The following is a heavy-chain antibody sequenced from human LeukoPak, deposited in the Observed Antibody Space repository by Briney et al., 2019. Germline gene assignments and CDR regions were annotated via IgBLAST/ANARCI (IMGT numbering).Heavy chain of an antibody. J-gene: IGHJ4*02. CDR2: IKQDGSDI. Sequence: GGSLRLSCAASGFTFSTYWMSWARQAPGKGLEWVANIKQDGSDIYYVDSVKGRFTISRDNAKNSLYLQMNSLRAEDTAVYFCARDKSTYFESSGSRFDKWGQGILVTVSS. V-gene: IGHV3-7*01. CDR1: GFTFSTYW. CDR3: ARDKSTYFESSGSRFDK. D-gene: IGHD3-22*01.